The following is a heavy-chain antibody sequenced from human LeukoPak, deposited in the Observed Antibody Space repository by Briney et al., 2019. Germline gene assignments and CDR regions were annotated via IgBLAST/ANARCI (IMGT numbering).Heavy chain of an antibody. J-gene: IGHJ6*03. CDR2: IKQDGSEK. D-gene: IGHD6-6*01. V-gene: IGHV3-7*01. Sequence: GGSLRLSCAASGFTFSSYSMNWVRQAPGKGLEWVANIKQDGSEKYYVDSVKGRFTISRDNAKNSLYLQMNSLRAEDTAVYYCARKKGISTWRSSSSRYYMDVWGKGTTVTVSS. CDR1: GFTFSSYS. CDR3: ARKKGISTWRSSSSRYYMDV.